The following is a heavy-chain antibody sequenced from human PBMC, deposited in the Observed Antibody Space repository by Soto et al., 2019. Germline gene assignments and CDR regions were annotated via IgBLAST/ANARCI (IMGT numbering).Heavy chain of an antibody. CDR3: ARDRAGVVILANWFDP. Sequence: SETLSLTCTVSGGSISSSSYYWGWIRQPPGKGLEWIGSIYYSGSTYYNPSLKSRVTISVDTSKNQFSLKLSSVTAADTAVYYCARDRAGVVILANWFDPWGQGTLVTVSS. V-gene: IGHV4-39*01. J-gene: IGHJ5*02. D-gene: IGHD3-22*01. CDR2: IYYSGST. CDR1: GGSISSSSYY.